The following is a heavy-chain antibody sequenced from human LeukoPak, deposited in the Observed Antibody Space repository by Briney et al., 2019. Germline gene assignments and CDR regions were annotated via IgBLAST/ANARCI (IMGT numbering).Heavy chain of an antibody. CDR2: IIPIFGTA. CDR1: GGTFSSYA. CDR3: ARDGAAAGNYYYYGMDV. V-gene: IGHV1-69*13. J-gene: IGHJ6*02. Sequence: ASVTVSCTASGGTFSSYAISWVRQAPGQGLEWMGGIIPIFGTANYAQKFQGRVTITADESTSTAYMELSSLRSEDTAVYYCARDGAAAGNYYYYGMDVWGQGTTVTVSS. D-gene: IGHD6-13*01.